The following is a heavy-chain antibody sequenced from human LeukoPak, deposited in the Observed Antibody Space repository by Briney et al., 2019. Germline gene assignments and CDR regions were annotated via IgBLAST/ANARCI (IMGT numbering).Heavy chain of an antibody. D-gene: IGHD3-10*01. V-gene: IGHV4-38-2*02. Sequence: SETLSLTCNVSGYSISSGHYWGWIRQPPGKGLEWIGDVYHSGSTYYNPSLKSRVTISVDTSKNQFSLKLSSVSAADTAVYYCARGSREAIDYYGSGSYTPYFDYWGQGTLVTVSS. CDR2: VYHSGST. CDR1: GYSISSGHY. CDR3: ARGSREAIDYYGSGSYTPYFDY. J-gene: IGHJ4*02.